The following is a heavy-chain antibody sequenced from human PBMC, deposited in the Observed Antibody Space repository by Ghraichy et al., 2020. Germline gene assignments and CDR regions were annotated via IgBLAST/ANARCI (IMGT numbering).Heavy chain of an antibody. CDR1: GFTYSTHW. Sequence: GGSLRLSCAASGFTYSTHWMSWVRQAPGKGPEWVATINQDGDEKYYVESVKGRFTISRDNAKISLYLQMNSLRVEDTAVYYCARGGNWYFDLWGRGTLVTVSS. CDR3: ARGGNWYFDL. J-gene: IGHJ2*01. CDR2: INQDGDEK. V-gene: IGHV3-7*01.